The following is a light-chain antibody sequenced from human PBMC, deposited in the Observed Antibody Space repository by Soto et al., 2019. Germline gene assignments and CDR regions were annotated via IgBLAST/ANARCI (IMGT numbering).Light chain of an antibody. Sequence: QSVLTQPASMSGSPGQSITISCSGTTYGFETYNQVSWYQQHPGKAPKILIYEGSKRPSGVSNRFSGSKSGNTASLTISGLQPEDEADYYCMSYIASTTTHWILGGGTKLTVL. CDR1: TYGFETYNQ. CDR3: MSYIASTTTHWI. V-gene: IGLV2-14*02. CDR2: EGS. J-gene: IGLJ2*01.